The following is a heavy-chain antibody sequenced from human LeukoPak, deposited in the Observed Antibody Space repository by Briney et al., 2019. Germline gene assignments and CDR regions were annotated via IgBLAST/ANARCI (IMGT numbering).Heavy chain of an antibody. J-gene: IGHJ4*02. CDR2: IYYSGST. Sequence: SETLSLTCTVSGGSISSSSYYWGWIRQPPGKGLEWIGSIYYSGSTYYNPSLKSRVTISVDTSKNQFSLKLSSVTAADTAVYYCARRLYSSSWHFDYWGQGTLVTVSS. CDR3: ARRLYSSSWHFDY. D-gene: IGHD6-13*01. CDR1: GGSISSSSYY. V-gene: IGHV4-39*01.